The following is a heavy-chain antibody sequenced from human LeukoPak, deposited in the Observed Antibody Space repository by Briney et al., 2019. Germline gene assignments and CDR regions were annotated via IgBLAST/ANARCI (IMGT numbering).Heavy chain of an antibody. CDR2: IDPSDSYT. V-gene: IGHV5-10-1*01. CDR1: GYSFTSYW. CDR3: STWALTGTTSYYYYGMDV. Sequence: GESLKISCKGSGYSFTSYWISWVRQMPGKGLGWMGRIDPSDSYTNYSPSFQGHVTISADKSISTAYLQWSSLKASDTAMYYCSTWALTGTTSYYYYGMDVWGQGTTVTVSS. J-gene: IGHJ6*02. D-gene: IGHD1-7*01.